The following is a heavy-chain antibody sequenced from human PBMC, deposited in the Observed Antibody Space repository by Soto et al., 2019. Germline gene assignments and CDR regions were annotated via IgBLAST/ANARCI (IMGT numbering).Heavy chain of an antibody. Sequence: GGSRTLACAASGFTFSSWAMSWFRQAPGKGLEWVSAISGSGGSTYYADSVKGRFTISRDNSKNTLYLQMNSLRAEDTAVYYCAKEARFVWDYWGQGTLVTVSS. V-gene: IGHV3-23*01. CDR1: GFTFSSWA. CDR2: ISGSGGST. CDR3: AKEARFVWDY. D-gene: IGHD3-16*01. J-gene: IGHJ4*02.